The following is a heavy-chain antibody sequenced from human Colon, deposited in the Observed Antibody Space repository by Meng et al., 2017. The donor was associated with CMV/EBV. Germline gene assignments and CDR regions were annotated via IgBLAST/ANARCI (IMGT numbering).Heavy chain of an antibody. J-gene: IGHJ6*02. CDR1: GFNFSSYI. D-gene: IGHD2-15*01. Sequence: GGSLRLSCSASGFNFSSYIFNWVRHVPGKGLEWVGSITGASDYIYHVASLRGRFTISRDNAKNSLYLQMNSLRAEDTAAYYCARVRDSKLYYGIDVWGQGTTVTSP. CDR3: ARVRDSKLYYGIDV. CDR2: ITGASDYI. V-gene: IGHV3-21*01.